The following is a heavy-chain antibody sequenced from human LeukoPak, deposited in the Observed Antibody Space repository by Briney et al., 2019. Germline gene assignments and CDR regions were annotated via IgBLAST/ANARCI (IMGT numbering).Heavy chain of an antibody. D-gene: IGHD6-13*01. V-gene: IGHV4-39*01. J-gene: IGHJ4*02. CDR2: IYDSGST. CDR3: ARQSYSSSWNLDY. Sequence: SETLSLTCTVSGASISGSGYYWGWIRQPPGKGLEWIGNIYDSGSTYYNASLQSRVTISIDTSKNQFSPRLSSVTAADTAMYYCARQSYSSSWNLDYWGQGTLVTVSS. CDR1: GASISGSGYY.